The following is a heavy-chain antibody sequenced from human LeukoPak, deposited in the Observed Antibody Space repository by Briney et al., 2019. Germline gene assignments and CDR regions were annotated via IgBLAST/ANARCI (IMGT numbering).Heavy chain of an antibody. Sequence: GGSLRLSCTASGFTFSSYVMSWVRQAPGKGLEWVSTISDSGGTTYYAGSVKGRFTISRDNSKNTLYLQMNSLRAEDTAVYYCAKEDYGGNVDYWGQGTLVTVSS. V-gene: IGHV3-23*01. D-gene: IGHD4-23*01. CDR1: GFTFSSYV. CDR2: ISDSGGTT. CDR3: AKEDYGGNVDY. J-gene: IGHJ4*02.